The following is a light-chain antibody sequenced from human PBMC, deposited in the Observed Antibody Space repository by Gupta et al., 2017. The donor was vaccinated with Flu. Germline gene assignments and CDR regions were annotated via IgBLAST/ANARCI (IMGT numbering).Light chain of an antibody. CDR2: EVS. CDR1: SSDVGAYNS. J-gene: IGLJ2*01. V-gene: IGLV2-8*01. CDR3: SSYAGRNTLI. Sequence: SPLTQSSSASGSPGQSVTISCTGTSSDVGAYNSVSWYQQHPGKVPKLVIFEVSRRPSGVPDRFSGSKSGNTASLTVSGLQAEDEADYYCSSYAGRNTLIFGGGTTLTVL.